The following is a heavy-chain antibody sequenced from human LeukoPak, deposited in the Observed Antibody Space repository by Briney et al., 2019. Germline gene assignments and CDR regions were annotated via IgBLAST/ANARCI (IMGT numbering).Heavy chain of an antibody. CDR2: ISSSSSTI. J-gene: IGHJ5*02. V-gene: IGHV3-48*04. CDR3: ARDLGADSSGYIP. CDR1: GFTFSSYS. D-gene: IGHD3-22*01. Sequence: PGGSLRLSCAASGFTFSSYSMNWVRQAPGKGLEWVSYISSSSSTIYYADSVKGRFTISRDNAKNSLYLQMNSLRAEDTAVYYCARDLGADSSGYIPWGQGTLVTVSS.